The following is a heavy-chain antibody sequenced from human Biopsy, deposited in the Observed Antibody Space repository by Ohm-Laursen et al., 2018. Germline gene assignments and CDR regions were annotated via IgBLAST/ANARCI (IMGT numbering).Heavy chain of an antibody. V-gene: IGHV4-39*01. Sequence: TLSLTCTVSGDSISTSTTYYWAWLRQPPGKGLEWIGSIYNSETTFYNPPLKSRVAISVDTSTNQFSLKVSSVTAADTALYYCARHPTGFWFDPWGHGTLVTVSS. CDR1: GDSISTSTTYY. J-gene: IGHJ5*02. CDR3: ARHPTGFWFDP. CDR2: IYNSETT.